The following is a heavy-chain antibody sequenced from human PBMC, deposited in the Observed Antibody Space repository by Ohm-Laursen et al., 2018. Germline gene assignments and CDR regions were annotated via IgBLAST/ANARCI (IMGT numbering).Heavy chain of an antibody. Sequence: SLRLSCSASGFTFSSYEMNWVRQAPGKGLEWVSYISSSGSTIYYADSVKGRFTISRDNAKNSLYLQMNSLRAEDTAVYYCARLRLLGPFDYWGQGTLVTVSS. D-gene: IGHD2-15*01. J-gene: IGHJ4*02. V-gene: IGHV3-48*03. CDR3: ARLRLLGPFDY. CDR2: ISSSGSTI. CDR1: GFTFSSYE.